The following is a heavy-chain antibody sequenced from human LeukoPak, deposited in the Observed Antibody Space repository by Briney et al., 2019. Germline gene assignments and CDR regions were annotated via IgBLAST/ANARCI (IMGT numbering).Heavy chain of an antibody. CDR2: ISSSGSTI. J-gene: IGHJ4*02. CDR3: ARDAAYGYDRFDY. V-gene: IGHV3-11*01. CDR1: GFTFSDYY. Sequence: GGSLRLSCAASGFTFSDYYMSWIRQAPGKGLEWVSYISSSGSTIYYADSVKGRFTISRDNAKNSLYLQMNSLRAEDTAVYYCARDAAYGYDRFDYWGQGTQVTVSS. D-gene: IGHD5-18*01.